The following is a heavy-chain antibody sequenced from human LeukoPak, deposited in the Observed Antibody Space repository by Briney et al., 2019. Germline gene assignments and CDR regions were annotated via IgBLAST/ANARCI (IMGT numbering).Heavy chain of an antibody. CDR3: ARGVDGSGSYKLT. V-gene: IGHV3-7*01. CDR1: GFTFSSYW. J-gene: IGHJ5*02. Sequence: PGGSLRLSCAASGFTFSSYWMSWVRQAPGKGLEWVANIKQDGSEKYYVDFVKGRFTISRDNAKNSLYLQMNSPRAEDTAVYYCARGVDGSGSYKLTWGQGTLVTVSS. D-gene: IGHD3-10*01. CDR2: IKQDGSEK.